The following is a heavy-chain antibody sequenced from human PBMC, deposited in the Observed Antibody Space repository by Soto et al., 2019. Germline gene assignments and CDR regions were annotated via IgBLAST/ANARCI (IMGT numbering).Heavy chain of an antibody. V-gene: IGHV3-23*01. J-gene: IGHJ5*01. Sequence: PGGTLRLPCAASGVIFKNFGLSWFRQAPGTGLEWVSSISGSGFKKYYADSVKGRFTFHRDNTKSTEYLELNNMSAEDTAVYRCAKNQGVPLTQITTVQRFYHWGPRSRCPVPS. CDR2: ISGSGFKK. CDR3: AKNQGVPLTQITTVQRFYH. CDR1: GVIFKNFG. D-gene: IGHD1-20*01.